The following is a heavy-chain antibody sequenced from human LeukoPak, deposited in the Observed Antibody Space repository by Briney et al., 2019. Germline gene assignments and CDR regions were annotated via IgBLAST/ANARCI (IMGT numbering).Heavy chain of an antibody. CDR3: AELGITMIGGV. D-gene: IGHD3-10*02. V-gene: IGHV3-48*03. CDR2: ISSRGSTI. J-gene: IGHJ6*04. Sequence: GGSLRLSCAASGFTSSSYEMNTVRQAPGKRLEWVSYISSRGSTIYYADSVKGRFTISRDNAKNSLYLQMNSLRAEDTAVYYCAELGITMIGGVWGKGNTVTISS. CDR1: GFTSSSYE.